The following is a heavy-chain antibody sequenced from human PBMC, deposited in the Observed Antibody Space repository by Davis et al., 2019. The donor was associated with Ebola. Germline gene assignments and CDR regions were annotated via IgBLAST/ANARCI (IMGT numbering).Heavy chain of an antibody. V-gene: IGHV1-69*04. D-gene: IGHD6-6*01. Sequence: SVKVSCKASGGTFSSYAISWVRQAPGQGLEWMGRIIPILGIANYAQKFQGRVTTTADKSTSTAYMELSSLRSEDTAVYYCARPRIGGYSSSLFDYWGQGTLVTVSS. J-gene: IGHJ4*02. CDR3: ARPRIGGYSSSLFDY. CDR1: GGTFSSYA. CDR2: IIPILGIA.